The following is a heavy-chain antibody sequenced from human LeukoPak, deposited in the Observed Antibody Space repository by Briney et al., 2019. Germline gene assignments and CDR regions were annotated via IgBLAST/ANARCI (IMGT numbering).Heavy chain of an antibody. V-gene: IGHV3-21*01. Sequence: GGSLRLSCAAFGFTFTSYSMNWVRQAPGKGLEWVSSISSSSYMYYADSVKGRFTISRDNANNSLFLQMSSLRAEDMAVYYCARGGDWLPTYFDPWGQGTLVTVSS. CDR3: ARGGDWLPTYFDP. J-gene: IGHJ5*02. CDR1: GFTFTSYS. D-gene: IGHD2-21*02. CDR2: ISSSSYM.